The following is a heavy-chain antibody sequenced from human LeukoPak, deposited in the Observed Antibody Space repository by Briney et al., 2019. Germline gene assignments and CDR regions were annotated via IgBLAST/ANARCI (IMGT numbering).Heavy chain of an antibody. J-gene: IGHJ6*03. V-gene: IGHV1-69*13. CDR2: IIPIFGTA. D-gene: IGHD2-15*01. CDR3: ARGRGVVAATNYYYYYYYMDV. CDR1: GGTFSSYA. Sequence: SVKVSCKASGGTFSSYAISWVRQAPGQGLEWMGGIIPIFGTANYAQKFQGRVTITADESTSTAYMELSSLRSEDTAVYYCARGRGVVAATNYYYYYYYMDVWGKGTTVTVSS.